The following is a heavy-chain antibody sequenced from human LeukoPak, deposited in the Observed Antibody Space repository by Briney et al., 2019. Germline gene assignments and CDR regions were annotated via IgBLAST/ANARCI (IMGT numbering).Heavy chain of an antibody. CDR2: INTNTGNP. V-gene: IGHV7-4-1*02. J-gene: IGHJ4*02. D-gene: IGHD3-10*01. CDR3: ATFGMVRGTRQPLDY. CDR1: GYTFTRYA. Sequence: GASVKVSCKASGYTFTRYAMNWVRQAPGQGLEWMGWINTNTGNPTYAQGFTGRFVFSLDTSVSTAYLQISSLKAEDTAVYYCATFGMVRGTRQPLDYWGQGTLVTVSS.